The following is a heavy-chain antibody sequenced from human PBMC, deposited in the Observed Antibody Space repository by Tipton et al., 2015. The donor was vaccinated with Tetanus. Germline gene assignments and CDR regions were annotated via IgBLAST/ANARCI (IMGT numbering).Heavy chain of an antibody. D-gene: IGHD3-3*01. Sequence: SLRLSCAASGFTFRSYAMAWVRQAPGKGLEWVSSISYSGANIYYADSVKGRFTISRDNSNNMLFLQMSSLRLEDTAIYYCARDATLLRAMDQWGQGILVTVSS. CDR3: ARDATLLRAMDQ. V-gene: IGHV3-23*01. CDR2: ISYSGANI. CDR1: GFTFRSYA. J-gene: IGHJ4*02.